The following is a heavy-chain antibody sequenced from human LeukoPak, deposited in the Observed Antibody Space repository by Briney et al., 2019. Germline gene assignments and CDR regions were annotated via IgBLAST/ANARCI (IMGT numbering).Heavy chain of an antibody. CDR3: ARDCRIAVAVAQY. Sequence: PGGSLRLSCAASGFTFSSYAISWVRQAPGQGLEWMGGIIPIFGTANYAQKFQGRVTITADESTSTAYMELRSLRSDDTAVYYCARDCRIAVAVAQYWGQGTLVTVSS. J-gene: IGHJ4*02. D-gene: IGHD6-19*01. V-gene: IGHV1-69*01. CDR2: IIPIFGTA. CDR1: GFTFSSYA.